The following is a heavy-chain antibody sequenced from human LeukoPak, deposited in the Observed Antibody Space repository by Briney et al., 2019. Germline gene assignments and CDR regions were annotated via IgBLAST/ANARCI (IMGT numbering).Heavy chain of an antibody. CDR2: ISSSGIST. D-gene: IGHD5-18*01. Sequence: GGSLRLSCAASGFTFSSYAMNWVRQAPGKGLEWVSAISSSGISTYYADSVRGRFTISRDNSKNTLYLQMNSPRAEDTAVYYCAKAPANYVDTAMGTFDYWGQGTLVTVSS. CDR1: GFTFSSYA. J-gene: IGHJ4*02. CDR3: AKAPANYVDTAMGTFDY. V-gene: IGHV3-23*01.